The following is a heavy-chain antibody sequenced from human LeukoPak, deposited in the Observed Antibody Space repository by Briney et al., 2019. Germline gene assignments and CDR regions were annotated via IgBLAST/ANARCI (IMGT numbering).Heavy chain of an antibody. CDR3: ARALQHYYDSSGTLLGGFDY. D-gene: IGHD3-22*01. V-gene: IGHV3-21*01. Sequence: GGSLRVSSAASGFTFSSYSMNWVRQAPGKGLEWVSSISSSSSYIYYADSVKGRFTISRDNAKNSLYLQMNSLRAEDTAVYYCARALQHYYDSSGTLLGGFDYWGQGTLVTVSS. CDR1: GFTFSSYS. J-gene: IGHJ4*02. CDR2: ISSSSSYI.